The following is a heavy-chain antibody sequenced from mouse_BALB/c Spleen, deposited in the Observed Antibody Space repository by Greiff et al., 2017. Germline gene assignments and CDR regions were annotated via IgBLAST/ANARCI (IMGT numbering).Heavy chain of an antibody. CDR3: AGQGYYRYDGYAMDD. Sequence: EVQRVESGGGLVKPGGSLKLSCAASGFTFSGYGMSWVRQTPDKRLEWVATISSGGSYTYYPASVKGRFTISRDNAKNTLYLQMSSLKSEDTAMYYCAGQGYYRYDGYAMDDWGQGTSVTVAS. V-gene: IGHV5-6*01. D-gene: IGHD2-14*01. CDR2: ISSGGSYT. J-gene: IGHJ4*01. CDR1: GFTFSGYG.